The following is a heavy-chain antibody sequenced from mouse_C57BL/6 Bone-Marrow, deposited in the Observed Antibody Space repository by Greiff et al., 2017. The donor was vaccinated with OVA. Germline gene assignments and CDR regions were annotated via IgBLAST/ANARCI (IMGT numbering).Heavy chain of an antibody. V-gene: IGHV1-50*01. CDR3: AADYDLYWYFDV. J-gene: IGHJ1*03. D-gene: IGHD2-4*01. CDR1: GYTFTSYW. CDR2: IDPSDSYT. Sequence: QVQLQQPGAELVKPGASVKLSCKASGYTFTSYWMQWVKQRPGQGLEWIGAIDPSDSYTNYNQKFKGKATLTVDTSSSTAYMQLSSLTSEDSAVYDCAADYDLYWYFDVWGTGTTVTVSS.